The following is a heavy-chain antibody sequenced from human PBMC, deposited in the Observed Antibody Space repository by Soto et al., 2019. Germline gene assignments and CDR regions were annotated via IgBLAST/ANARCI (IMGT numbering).Heavy chain of an antibody. J-gene: IGHJ4*02. CDR2: IYWDDYK. V-gene: IGHV2-5*02. Sequence: QITLKESGPALVKHTQTLTLTCTFSGFSLSTSGVGVGWIRQPPGEALEWLALIYWDDYKHFSPSLESRLTITKNTPKNQVVLTITKMGPVDTATYYCVHKGGGDRILDYWGQGTLVTVSS. CDR3: VHKGGGDRILDY. D-gene: IGHD3-16*01. CDR1: GFSLSTSGVG.